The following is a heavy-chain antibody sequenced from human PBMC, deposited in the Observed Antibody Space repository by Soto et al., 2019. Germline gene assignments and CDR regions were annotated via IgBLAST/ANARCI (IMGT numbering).Heavy chain of an antibody. CDR3: AIDSSCLDY. Sequence: QVQLVESGGGVVQPGRSLRLSCAASGFTFSSYGMHWVRQAPGKGLEWVAVIWYDGSNKYYADSVKGRFTISRDNSKRTLYLQTDSLRAENTAGYHCAIDSSCLDYWGQGTLVTVAS. V-gene: IGHV3-33*01. D-gene: IGHD6-19*01. J-gene: IGHJ4*02. CDR2: IWYDGSNK. CDR1: GFTFSSYG.